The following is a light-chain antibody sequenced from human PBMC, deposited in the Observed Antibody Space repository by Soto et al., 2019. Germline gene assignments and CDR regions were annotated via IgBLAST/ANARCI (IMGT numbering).Light chain of an antibody. CDR1: ASNIGTFY. CDR3: TSWDDNISAVV. Sequence: QSVLTQPPSASATPGQGVTVSCSGSASNIGTFYVSWYQHLPGTAPKLLIYADNQRPSGVPDRFSGSKSGTSASLAISGLRSGDEADYYCTSWDDNISAVVFGGGTKGTVL. V-gene: IGLV1-47*02. CDR2: ADN. J-gene: IGLJ2*01.